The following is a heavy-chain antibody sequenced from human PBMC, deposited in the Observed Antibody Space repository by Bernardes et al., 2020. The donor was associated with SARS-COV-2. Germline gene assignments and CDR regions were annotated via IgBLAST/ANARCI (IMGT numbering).Heavy chain of an antibody. CDR1: GYTFSGYY. D-gene: IGHD3-10*01. V-gene: IGHV1-2*02. J-gene: IGHJ4*02. CDR2: INPNSGGT. Sequence: ASVKVSCKASGYTFSGYYIHWVRQAPGQGLKWMGWINPNSGGTNYAQELQGRVTMTRDTSISTAYMELTSLRSDDTAVYFCARSQYYGSGRSFDYWGQGTLVTVSS. CDR3: ARSQYYGSGRSFDY.